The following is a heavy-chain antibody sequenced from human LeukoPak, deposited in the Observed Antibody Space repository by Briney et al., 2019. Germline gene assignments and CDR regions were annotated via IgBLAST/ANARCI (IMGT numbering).Heavy chain of an antibody. D-gene: IGHD6-19*01. J-gene: IGHJ6*04. CDR3: ARSSVAGTGDA. CDR1: GFTFSDYA. CDR2: ISYDGSNK. V-gene: IGHV3-30*04. Sequence: GGSLRLSCAASGFTFSDYAMHWDRQAPGRGLEWVAVISYDGSNKYYAESVKGRITISRDNSKNTLYLQMNSLRAEDTAVYYCARSSVAGTGDAWGKGTTVTVSS.